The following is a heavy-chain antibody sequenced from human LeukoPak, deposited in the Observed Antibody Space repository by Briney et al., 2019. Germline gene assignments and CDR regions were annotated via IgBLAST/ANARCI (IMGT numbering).Heavy chain of an antibody. Sequence: PGGSLRLSCAASGFTFSGYWMSWVRQAPGKGLEWVANIKQDGSEKYYVDSVKGRFTISRDNAKNSLYLQMNSLRAEDTAVYYCARSVSCSSTNCYYYFDYWGQGTLVTVSS. CDR2: IKQDGSEK. D-gene: IGHD2-2*01. CDR1: GFTFSGYW. J-gene: IGHJ4*02. CDR3: ARSVSCSSTNCYYYFDY. V-gene: IGHV3-7*01.